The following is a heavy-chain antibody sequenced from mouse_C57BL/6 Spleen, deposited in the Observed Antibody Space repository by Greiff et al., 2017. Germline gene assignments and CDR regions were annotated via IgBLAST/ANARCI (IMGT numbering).Heavy chain of an antibody. D-gene: IGHD1-1*01. CDR1: GYNFTSYW. J-gene: IGHJ1*03. Sequence: QVQLQQPGTELVKPGASVKLSCKASGYNFTSYWMHWVKQRPGQGLEWIGNINPSNGGTKYNEKFKSKATLTVDKSSSTAYMQLSSLTSEDAAVHYCARGYYGAGWYFDVWGTGTTVTVSS. CDR2: INPSNGGT. V-gene: IGHV1-53*01. CDR3: ARGYYGAGWYFDV.